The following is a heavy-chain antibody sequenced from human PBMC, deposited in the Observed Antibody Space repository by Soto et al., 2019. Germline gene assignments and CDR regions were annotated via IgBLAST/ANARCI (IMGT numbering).Heavy chain of an antibody. D-gene: IGHD6-19*01. CDR2: INAGNGNT. V-gene: IGHV1-3*05. CDR3: ARAVAVPAAFDY. J-gene: IGHJ4*02. Sequence: QVQLVQSGAEEKKPGASVKVSCKASGYTFTSYAMHWVRQAPGQRLEWMGWINAGNGNTKYSQKFQGRVTITSDTSASTAYMELSSLRSEDTAVYYCARAVAVPAAFDYWGQGTLVTVSS. CDR1: GYTFTSYA.